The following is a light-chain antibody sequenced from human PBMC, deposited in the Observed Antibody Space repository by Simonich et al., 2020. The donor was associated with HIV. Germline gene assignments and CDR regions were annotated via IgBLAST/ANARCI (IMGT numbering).Light chain of an antibody. CDR1: SSDVGGYNY. V-gene: IGLV2-14*03. J-gene: IGLJ2*01. CDR2: DGS. CDR3: SSYTSSSTLV. Sequence: QSALTPPASVSGSPGQSITISCTVTSSDVGGYNYVSWYQHHPGKAPKLTIYDGSNRPSGVSNGFSGTKTGNTASLTISGLQAEDEADYYCSSYTSSSTLVFGGGTKLTVL.